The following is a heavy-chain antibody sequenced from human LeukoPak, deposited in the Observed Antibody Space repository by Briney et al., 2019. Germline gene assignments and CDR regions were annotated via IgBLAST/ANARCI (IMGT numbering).Heavy chain of an antibody. D-gene: IGHD3-10*01. CDR2: MNPNSGNT. CDR3: ARANYYGSGKKDLDY. CDR1: XXXXTTYD. Sequence: ASVKXXCXXXXXXXTTYDINWVRQATGQGLEWMGWMNPNSGNTGYAQKFQGRVTMTRNTSMSTAYMELSSLRSEDTAVYYCARANYYGSGKKDLDYWGQGTLVTVSS. V-gene: IGHV1-8*01. J-gene: IGHJ4*02.